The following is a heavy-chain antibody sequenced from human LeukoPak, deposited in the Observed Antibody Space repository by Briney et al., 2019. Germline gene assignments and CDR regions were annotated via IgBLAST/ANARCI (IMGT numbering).Heavy chain of an antibody. V-gene: IGHV4-59*01. J-gene: IGHJ4*02. CDR1: GGSISSYY. CDR3: ARVLYSLGPFDY. Sequence: PSETVSLTCTVSGGSISSYYWSWIRQPPGKGLEWIGYIYYSGSTNYNPSLKSRVTISVDTSKDQFSLKLSSVTAADTAVYYCARVLYSLGPFDYWGQGTLVTVSS. D-gene: IGHD6-13*01. CDR2: IYYSGST.